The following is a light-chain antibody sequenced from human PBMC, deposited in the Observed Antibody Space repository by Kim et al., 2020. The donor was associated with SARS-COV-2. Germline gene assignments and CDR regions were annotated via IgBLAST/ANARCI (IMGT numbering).Light chain of an antibody. Sequence: SVKLTCTLSSGHSSYAIAWHQQQSEKGPRYLMKLNSDGSHNKGDGIPDRFSGSSSGAERYLTISSLQSEDEADYYCQTWGTGIVVFGGGTQLTVL. V-gene: IGLV4-69*01. CDR2: LNSDGSH. J-gene: IGLJ2*01. CDR3: QTWGTGIVV. CDR1: SGHSSYA.